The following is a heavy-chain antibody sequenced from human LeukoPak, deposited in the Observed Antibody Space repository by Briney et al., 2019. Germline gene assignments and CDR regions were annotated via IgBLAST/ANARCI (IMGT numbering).Heavy chain of an antibody. V-gene: IGHV3-74*01. Sequence: HAGGSLRLSCAASGFTFSSYWMHWVRQAPGKGLVWVSRINSDGSSTSYADSVKGRFTISRDNAKNTLYLQMNSLRAEDTAVYYCASHPYYYYYMDVWGKGTTVTVSS. CDR2: INSDGSST. J-gene: IGHJ6*03. CDR3: ASHPYYYYYMDV. CDR1: GFTFSSYW.